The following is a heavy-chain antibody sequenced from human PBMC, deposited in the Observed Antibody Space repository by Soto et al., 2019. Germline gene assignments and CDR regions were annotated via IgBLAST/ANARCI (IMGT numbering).Heavy chain of an antibody. D-gene: IGHD3-16*02. J-gene: IGHJ4*02. CDR3: AKALGELSPESYDY. Sequence: QVQLVESGGGVVQPGRSLRLSCAASGFTFSSYGMHWVRQAPGKGLEWVAIVSYDGSNKYYADSVKGRFTISRDNSRNTLYLQMNSLRAEVTAVYYCAKALGELSPESYDYWGQGTLVTVSS. CDR1: GFTFSSYG. V-gene: IGHV3-30*18. CDR2: VSYDGSNK.